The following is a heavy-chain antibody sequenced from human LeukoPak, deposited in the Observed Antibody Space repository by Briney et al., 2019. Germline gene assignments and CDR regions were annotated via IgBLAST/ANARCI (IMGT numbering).Heavy chain of an antibody. J-gene: IGHJ4*02. CDR2: ISSSGSTI. Sequence: PGGSLRLSCAASGFTFSDYYMSWIRQAPGKGLEWVSYISSSGSTIYYADSVKGRFTISRDNSKNTLSLQMNSLRAEDSAIYYCAKTNGYFDYWGQGTLVTVSS. CDR1: GFTFSDYY. CDR3: AKTNGYFDY. V-gene: IGHV3-11*01.